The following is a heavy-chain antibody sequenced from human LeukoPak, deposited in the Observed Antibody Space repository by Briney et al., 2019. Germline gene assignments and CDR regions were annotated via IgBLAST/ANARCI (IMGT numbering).Heavy chain of an antibody. CDR1: GFTFSNHA. D-gene: IGHD2-15*01. CDR3: AKARGSTSSLSIDS. CDR2: ISGSGGNT. V-gene: IGHV3-23*01. J-gene: IGHJ4*02. Sequence: GGSLRLSCAASGFTFSNHAMSWVRQAPGKGLEWVSVISGSGGNTYYADSVMGRFTISRDNSNNTLSLQMNSLRAEDTAVYYCAKARGSTSSLSIDSWGQGTLVTVSS.